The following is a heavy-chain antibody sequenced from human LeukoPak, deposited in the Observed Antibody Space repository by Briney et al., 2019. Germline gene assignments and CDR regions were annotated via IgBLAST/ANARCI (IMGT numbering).Heavy chain of an antibody. D-gene: IGHD3-3*01. CDR2: FDPEDGET. CDR3: ATAVLRFLEWKQATDYGMDA. CDR1: GYTLTELS. J-gene: IGHJ6*02. Sequence: GASVKVSCKVSGYTLTELSMHWVRQAPGKGLEWMGGFDPEDGETIYAQKFQGRVTMTEDTSTDTAYMELSSLRSEDTAVYYCATAVLRFLEWKQATDYGMDAWGQGTTVTVSS. V-gene: IGHV1-24*01.